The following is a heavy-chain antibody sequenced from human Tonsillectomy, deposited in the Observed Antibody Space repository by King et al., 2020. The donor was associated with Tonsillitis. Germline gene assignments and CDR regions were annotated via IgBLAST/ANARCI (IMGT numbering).Heavy chain of an antibody. J-gene: IGHJ4*02. CDR2: MYYSGAI. D-gene: IGHD1-26*01. Sequence: QLQESGPGVVKPSETPSLTCTVSGGSISTSDHYWAWIRHPPGKGLEWIGSMYYSGAIFYNPSLTRRITISGGTSENRFSLKLSSVTAADTAVYFCARYVSGSFDDWGQGALVTVSS. CDR3: ARYVSGSFDD. CDR1: GGSISTSDHY. V-gene: IGHV4-39*01.